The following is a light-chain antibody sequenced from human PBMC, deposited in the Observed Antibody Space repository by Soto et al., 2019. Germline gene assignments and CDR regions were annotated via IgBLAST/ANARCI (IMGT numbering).Light chain of an antibody. V-gene: IGKV3-15*01. Sequence: EIAITQSPATLSVSPGERATLSCRASQSVSSYLAWYQQKPGQAPRLLIYGASTRATGIPARFSGTGSGTEFTLTISSLQSEDFAVYYCQQHNNWPRTFGQGTKVDIK. J-gene: IGKJ1*01. CDR3: QQHNNWPRT. CDR2: GAS. CDR1: QSVSSY.